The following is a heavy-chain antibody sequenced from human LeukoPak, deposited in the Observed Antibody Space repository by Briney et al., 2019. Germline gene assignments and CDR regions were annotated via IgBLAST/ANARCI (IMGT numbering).Heavy chain of an antibody. D-gene: IGHD3-16*02. CDR2: ISRSGGST. CDR3: TMPPRPNDYVCGSYRYPDAFDI. V-gene: IGHV3-23*01. J-gene: IGHJ3*02. Sequence: GGSLRLSCAASGFTFSSYAMSWVRQAPGKGLEWVSAISRSGGSTYYADSVKGRFTISRDNSKNTLYLQMNSLRAEDTAVYYCTMPPRPNDYVCGSYRYPDAFDIWGQGTMVTVSS. CDR1: GFTFSSYA.